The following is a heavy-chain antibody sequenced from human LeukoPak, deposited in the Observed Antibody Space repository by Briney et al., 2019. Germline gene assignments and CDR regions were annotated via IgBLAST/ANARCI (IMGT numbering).Heavy chain of an antibody. Sequence: GRSLRLSCAASGFTFSSYAMHWVRRAPGKGLEWVAVISYDGSNKYYADSVKGRFTISRDNSKNTLYLQMNSLRAEDTAVYYCAKEKRGWLDDNWFDPWGQGTLVTVSS. CDR3: AKEKRGWLDDNWFDP. D-gene: IGHD3-10*01. CDR2: ISYDGSNK. CDR1: GFTFSSYA. J-gene: IGHJ5*02. V-gene: IGHV3-30-3*01.